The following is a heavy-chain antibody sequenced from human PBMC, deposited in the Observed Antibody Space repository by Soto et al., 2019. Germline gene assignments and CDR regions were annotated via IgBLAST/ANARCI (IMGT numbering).Heavy chain of an antibody. V-gene: IGHV4-59*12. CDR3: ARMATVTLFYYYGMDV. J-gene: IGHJ6*02. Sequence: SETLSLTCTVSGDSITSNYWSWIRQPPGKGLEWIGYIYYTGSTNYNPSLKSRVTMSVDTSKNQFSLKLSSVTAADTAVYYCARMATVTLFYYYGMDVWGQGTTVTVSS. CDR2: IYYTGST. D-gene: IGHD4-4*01. CDR1: GDSITSNY.